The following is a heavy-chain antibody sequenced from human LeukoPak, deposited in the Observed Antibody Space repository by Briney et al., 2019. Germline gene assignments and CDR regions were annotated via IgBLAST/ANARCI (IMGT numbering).Heavy chain of an antibody. Sequence: PSETLSLTCTVSGGSISRGDYYWSWIRQSPGKGLEWIGYIYYSGSTYYYNPSLKSRVTISVDTSKNQFSLKLSSVTAADTAVYYCARGHRWGRGGYSYGYYYYYMDVWGKGTTVTVSS. CDR2: IYYSGSTY. D-gene: IGHD5-18*01. CDR1: GGSISRGDYY. J-gene: IGHJ6*03. CDR3: ARGHRWGRGGYSYGYYYYYMDV. V-gene: IGHV4-30-4*08.